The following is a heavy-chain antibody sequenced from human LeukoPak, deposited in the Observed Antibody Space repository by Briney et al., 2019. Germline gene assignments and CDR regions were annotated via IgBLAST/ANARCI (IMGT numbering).Heavy chain of an antibody. Sequence: NPSETLSLTCSVSGASISSGSNYWGWIRQPPGKTLEWIGSIYSSGSTYYNPSLKSRVIIITDTPKNHFSLTLSSVTAADTAVYYCARSDGYGLVGIWGQGTMVTVSS. V-gene: IGHV4-39*07. CDR2: IYSSGST. CDR3: ARSDGYGLVGI. D-gene: IGHD3-10*01. J-gene: IGHJ3*02. CDR1: GASISSGSNY.